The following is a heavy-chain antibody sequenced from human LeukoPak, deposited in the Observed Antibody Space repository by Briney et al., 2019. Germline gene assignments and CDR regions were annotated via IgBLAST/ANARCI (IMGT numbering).Heavy chain of an antibody. CDR3: ARGNVDTAMVPNFDY. D-gene: IGHD5-18*01. CDR2: INHSGST. CDR1: DGSFSGYY. V-gene: IGHV4-34*01. J-gene: IGHJ4*02. Sequence: SETLSLTCAVYDGSFSGYYWSWIRQPPGKGLEWIGEINHSGSTNYNPSLKSRVTISVDTSKNQFSLKLSSVTAADTAVYYCARGNVDTAMVPNFDYWGQGTLVTVSS.